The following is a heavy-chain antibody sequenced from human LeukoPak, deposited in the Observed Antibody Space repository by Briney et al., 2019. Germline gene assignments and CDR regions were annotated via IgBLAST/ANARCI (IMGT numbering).Heavy chain of an antibody. V-gene: IGHV3-30*18. Sequence: GGSLRLSCAASGFTFRSYGRHWVGQAPGKGLGWVAVISYDGSNKYYADSVKGRFTISRDNSKNTLYLQMNSLRAEDTAVYYCAKDLRWFGESSYYFDYWGQGTLVTVSS. D-gene: IGHD3-10*01. J-gene: IGHJ4*02. CDR2: ISYDGSNK. CDR1: GFTFRSYG. CDR3: AKDLRWFGESSYYFDY.